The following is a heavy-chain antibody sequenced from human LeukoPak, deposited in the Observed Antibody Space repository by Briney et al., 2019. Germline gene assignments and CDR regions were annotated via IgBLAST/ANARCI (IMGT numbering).Heavy chain of an antibody. Sequence: SETLSLTCTVSGGSISHYYWSWIRQPPGKGLEWIAYINYSGNTDYNPPLKSGVTISVDTSKNHFSLKLNSVPAADTAVYYCARLNVLDSSVLHHFDHWGQGTLVTVSS. J-gene: IGHJ4*02. D-gene: IGHD6-13*01. V-gene: IGHV4-59*08. CDR2: INYSGNT. CDR3: ARLNVLDSSVLHHFDH. CDR1: GGSISHYY.